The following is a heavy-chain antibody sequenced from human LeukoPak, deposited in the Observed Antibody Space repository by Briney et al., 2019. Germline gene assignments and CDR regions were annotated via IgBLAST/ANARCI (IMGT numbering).Heavy chain of an antibody. V-gene: IGHV4-61*02. J-gene: IGHJ4*02. CDR1: GGSISSGSYY. CDR2: IYTSGST. D-gene: IGHD3-3*01. Sequence: SETLSLTCTVSGGSISSGSYYWSWIRQPAGKGLEWIGRIYTSGSTNYNPSLKSRVTISVDTSKNQFSLKLSSVTAADTAVYYCARADYDFWLDYWGQGTLVTVSS. CDR3: ARADYDFWLDY.